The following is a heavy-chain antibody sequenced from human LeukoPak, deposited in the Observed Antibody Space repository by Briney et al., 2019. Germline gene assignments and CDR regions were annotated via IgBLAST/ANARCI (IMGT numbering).Heavy chain of an antibody. CDR3: AKDHSGITMVRGVSAY. J-gene: IGHJ4*02. CDR2: ISGSGGST. Sequence: GGSLRLSFAASGFTFSSYAMSWVRQAPGKGLEWVSAISGSGGSTYYADSVKGRFTISRDNSKNTLYLQMNSLRAEDTAVYYCAKDHSGITMVRGVSAYWGQGTLVTVSS. CDR1: GFTFSSYA. D-gene: IGHD3-10*01. V-gene: IGHV3-23*01.